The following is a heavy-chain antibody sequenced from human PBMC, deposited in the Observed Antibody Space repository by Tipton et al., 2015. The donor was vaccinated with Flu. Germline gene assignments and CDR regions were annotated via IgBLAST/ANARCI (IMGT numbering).Heavy chain of an antibody. Sequence: GSLRLSCAASGFTVSGQYMSWVRQAPGKGLRWISVIYSTTYIYYADSVKGRFTISRDISRNRVYLQMNNLRPDDTGSYYCARGVAGGFDVWGQGTMVTVSS. D-gene: IGHD6-19*01. J-gene: IGHJ3*01. V-gene: IGHV3-66*02. CDR1: GFTVSGQY. CDR2: IYSTTYI. CDR3: ARGVAGGFDV.